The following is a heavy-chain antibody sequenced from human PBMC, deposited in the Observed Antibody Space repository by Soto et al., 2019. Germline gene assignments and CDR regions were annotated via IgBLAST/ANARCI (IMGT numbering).Heavy chain of an antibody. CDR2: IYWDDDK. Sequence: QITLKESGPTLVKPTQTLTLTCTFSGFSLSTSGVGVGWIRQPPGKALEWLALIYWDDDKRYRPSLKSRLTITKDTSKNQVVLTMTNMDPVDTATYYCAHSRPQQLVRTNWFDPWGQGTLVTVSS. J-gene: IGHJ5*02. CDR3: AHSRPQQLVRTNWFDP. V-gene: IGHV2-5*02. D-gene: IGHD6-13*01. CDR1: GFSLSTSGVG.